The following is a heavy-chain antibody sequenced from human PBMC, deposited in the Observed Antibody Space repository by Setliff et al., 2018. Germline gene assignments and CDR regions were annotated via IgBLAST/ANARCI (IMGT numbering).Heavy chain of an antibody. J-gene: IGHJ3*02. CDR1: GGSITSGNNY. V-gene: IGHV4-61*02. CDR2: IYSIGSA. CDR3: ARGPSPSDALDI. Sequence: SETLSLTCTVSGGSITSGNNYWSWIRQPAGKGLEWIGRIYSIGSATYNPSLKGRVTISLDRSENEFSLNLTSVTAADTAVYFCARGPSPSDALDIWGQGTMVTVSS.